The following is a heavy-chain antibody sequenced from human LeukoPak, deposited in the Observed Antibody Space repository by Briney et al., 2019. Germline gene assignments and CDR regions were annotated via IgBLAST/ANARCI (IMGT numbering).Heavy chain of an antibody. CDR3: ARDRHYYDSSGHIGLGWFDP. J-gene: IGHJ5*02. D-gene: IGHD3-22*01. CDR1: GYTFTSYY. V-gene: IGHV1-46*01. Sequence: ASVKVSCKASGYTFTSYYMHWVRQAPGQGLEWMGIINPRGGSTSYAQKFQGRVTMTRDMSTSTVYMELSSLRSEDTAVYYCARDRHYYDSSGHIGLGWFDPWGQGTLVTVSS. CDR2: INPRGGST.